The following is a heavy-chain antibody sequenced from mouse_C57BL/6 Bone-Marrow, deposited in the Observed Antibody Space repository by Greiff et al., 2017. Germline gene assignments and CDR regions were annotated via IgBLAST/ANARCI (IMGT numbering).Heavy chain of an antibody. J-gene: IGHJ3*01. CDR3: ARDYYGSSCPFAY. CDR1: GYTFTSYW. V-gene: IGHV1-61*01. D-gene: IGHD1-1*01. Sequence: QVQLQQPGAELVRPGSSVKLSCKASGYTFTSYWMDWVKQRPGQGLEWIGNIYPSDSETHYNQKFKDKATLTVDKSSSTAYMQLSSLTSEDSAVYYCARDYYGSSCPFAYWGQGTLVTVSA. CDR2: IYPSDSET.